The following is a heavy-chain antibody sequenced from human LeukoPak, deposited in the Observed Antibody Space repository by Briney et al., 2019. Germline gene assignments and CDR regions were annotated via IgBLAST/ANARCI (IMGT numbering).Heavy chain of an antibody. CDR2: INHSGST. J-gene: IGHJ4*02. V-gene: IGHV4-34*01. D-gene: IGHD3-22*01. Sequence: SETLSLTCAVYGGSFSGYYWSWIRQPPGKGLEWIGEINHSGSTYYNPSLKSRVSISVDTSKNQFSLRLSSVTAADTAVYYCARLSTSSGLFDYWGQGTLVTVSS. CDR3: ARLSTSSGLFDY. CDR1: GGSFSGYY.